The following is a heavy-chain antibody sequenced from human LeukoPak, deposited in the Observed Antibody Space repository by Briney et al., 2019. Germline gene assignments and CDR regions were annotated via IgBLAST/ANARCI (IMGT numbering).Heavy chain of an antibody. V-gene: IGHV7-4-1*02. CDR3: ARDGPYYDFWSGPVYYYYYMDV. D-gene: IGHD3-3*01. Sequence: ASVKVSCKASGYTFTSYAMNWVRQAPGQGLEWMGWINTNTGNPTYAQGFTGRFVFSLDTSVSTAHLQISSLKAEDTAVYYCARDGPYYDFWSGPVYYYYYMDVWGKGTTVTVSS. CDR2: INTNTGNP. J-gene: IGHJ6*03. CDR1: GYTFTSYA.